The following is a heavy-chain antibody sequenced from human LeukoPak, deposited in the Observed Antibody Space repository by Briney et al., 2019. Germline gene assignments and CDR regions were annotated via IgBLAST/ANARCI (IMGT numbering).Heavy chain of an antibody. CDR2: IYSGGST. D-gene: IGHD6-19*01. J-gene: IGHJ4*02. V-gene: IGHV3-66*01. CDR3: ARGSGWDFDY. Sequence: TGGSLILSCAASGFAVSSYYMYWVRQAPGKGLEWVSFIYSGGSTYYADSVKGRFTISRDNSKNTLYLQMNSLRAEDTAVYYCARGSGWDFDYWGQGTLVTVSS. CDR1: GFAVSSYY.